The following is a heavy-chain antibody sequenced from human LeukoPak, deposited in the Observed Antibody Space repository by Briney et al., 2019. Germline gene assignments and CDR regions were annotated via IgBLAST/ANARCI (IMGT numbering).Heavy chain of an antibody. J-gene: IGHJ4*02. CDR1: KFTFSHYG. D-gene: IGHD3-3*01. CDR2: ISSDGSIK. CDR3: VKEYHSRGFGAYFDY. V-gene: IGHV3-30*18. Sequence: GGSLRLSCTASKFTFSHYGMQWVRQAPGKGLEWVAVISSDGSIKVYADSVKGRFTLSRDNSINTVDLQMNGLRAEDTAVYYCVKEYHSRGFGAYFDYWGQGTLVTVSS.